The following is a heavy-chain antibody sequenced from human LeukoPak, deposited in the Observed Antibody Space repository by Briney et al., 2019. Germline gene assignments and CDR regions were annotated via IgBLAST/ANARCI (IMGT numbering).Heavy chain of an antibody. V-gene: IGHV2-5*01. CDR1: GFSLSTSGVG. CDR2: IYWNDDK. J-gene: IGHJ5*02. CDR3: SHRKEAPRRGSWFDP. D-gene: IGHD6-6*01. Sequence: SGPTLVKPTQTLTLTCTFSGFSLSTSGVGVGWIRQPPGKALEWLALIYWNDDKQYSPSLKSRLTITRDTSKNQVVLTMINMNPVDTATYYCSHRKEAPRRGSWFDPWGQGTLVTVSS.